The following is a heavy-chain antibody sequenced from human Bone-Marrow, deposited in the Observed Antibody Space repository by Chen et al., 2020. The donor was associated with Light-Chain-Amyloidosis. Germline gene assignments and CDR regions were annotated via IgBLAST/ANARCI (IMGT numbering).Heavy chain of an antibody. Sequence: GQLVGSGGGAAQPGRPPRLPGAAPGSTVSSYAMHWVRQAPGKGLGWEAVVTYDGSNKYYADSVKGQVTISRDNSKDTLYLQMNSLRAEDADVYYCARAPGYDFPFDYWGQGTLVTVSS. V-gene: IGHV3-30-3*01. J-gene: IGHJ4*02. CDR2: VTYDGSNK. CDR1: GSTVSSYA. CDR3: ARAPGYDFPFDY. D-gene: IGHD5-12*01.